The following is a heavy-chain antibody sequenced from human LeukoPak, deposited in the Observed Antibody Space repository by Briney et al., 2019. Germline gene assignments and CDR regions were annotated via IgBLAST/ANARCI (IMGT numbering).Heavy chain of an antibody. CDR1: GFTFSSYW. J-gene: IGHJ3*02. Sequence: GGSLRLSCAASGFTFSSYWMHWVRHAPGKGLVWVSRINSDGSSTSYVDSVKGRFTISRDNAKNTLYLQMNSLRAEDTAVYYCARGGSYSLDAFDIWGQGTMVTVSS. V-gene: IGHV3-74*01. CDR2: INSDGSST. D-gene: IGHD1-26*01. CDR3: ARGGSYSLDAFDI.